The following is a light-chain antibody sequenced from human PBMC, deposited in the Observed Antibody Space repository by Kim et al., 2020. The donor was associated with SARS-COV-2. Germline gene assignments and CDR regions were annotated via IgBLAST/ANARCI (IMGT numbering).Light chain of an antibody. Sequence: SASVGDRVKITCRASQSISNWLAWYQQKPGKAPKLLIYRAFALESGVPSRFSGSGSGTEFTLTITSLQPDDFATYYCQQYSTYATFGQGTKVEIK. J-gene: IGKJ1*01. V-gene: IGKV1-5*03. CDR1: QSISNW. CDR3: QQYSTYAT. CDR2: RAF.